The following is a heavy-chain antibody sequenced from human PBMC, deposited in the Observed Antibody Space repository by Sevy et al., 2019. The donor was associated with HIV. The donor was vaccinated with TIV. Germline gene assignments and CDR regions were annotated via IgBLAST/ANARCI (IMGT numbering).Heavy chain of an antibody. CDR3: ARDGIMGLDY. Sequence: GGCLRLSCAASGFTFSSYSMNWVRQAPGKGLEWVSSISSSSSYIYYADSVKGRFTISRDNAKNSLYLQMNSLRAEDTAVYYCARDGIMGLDYWGQGTLVTVSS. D-gene: IGHD3-16*01. CDR1: GFTFSSYS. J-gene: IGHJ4*02. CDR2: ISSSSSYI. V-gene: IGHV3-21*01.